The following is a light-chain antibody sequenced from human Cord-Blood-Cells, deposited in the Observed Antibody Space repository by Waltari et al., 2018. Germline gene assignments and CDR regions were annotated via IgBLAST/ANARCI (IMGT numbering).Light chain of an antibody. Sequence: SYELTQPPSVSVSPGQTASITCSGDKLGDKYACWYQQKPGQSPVLVIYQDSKRPSGIPERFSASIAGNTATLTISGTQAMDEADYYCQAWDSSTVVFGGGTKLTVL. CDR1: KLGDKY. J-gene: IGLJ2*01. CDR2: QDS. V-gene: IGLV3-1*01. CDR3: QAWDSSTVV.